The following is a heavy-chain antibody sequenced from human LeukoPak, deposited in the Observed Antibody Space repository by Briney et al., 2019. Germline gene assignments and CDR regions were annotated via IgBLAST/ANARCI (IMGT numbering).Heavy chain of an antibody. Sequence: GESLKISCKGSGYSFTSYWIGWVRQMPGKGLEWMGIIYPGDSDTRYSPSFQGQVTISADKSISTAYLQWSSLKASDTAMYYCARQLTMVREVYNWFDPWGQGTLVTVSS. J-gene: IGHJ5*02. D-gene: IGHD3-10*01. CDR1: GYSFTSYW. CDR2: IYPGDSDT. V-gene: IGHV5-51*01. CDR3: ARQLTMVREVYNWFDP.